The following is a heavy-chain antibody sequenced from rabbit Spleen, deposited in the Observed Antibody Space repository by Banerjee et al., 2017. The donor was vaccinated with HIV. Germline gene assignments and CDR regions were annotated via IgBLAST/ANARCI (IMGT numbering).Heavy chain of an antibody. V-gene: IGHV1S43*01. CDR1: GFSFSSGYY. J-gene: IGHJ3*01. CDR2: IYTSSGST. Sequence: QEQLVESGGGLVQPEGSLTLTCTASGFSFSSGYYMCWVRQAPGKGLEWIGCIYTSSGSTWYARWVNGRFTISRENAQNTVFLQMTSLTAADTATYFCARDGSGGSYFALWGQGTLVTVS. CDR3: ARDGSGGSYFAL. D-gene: IGHD8-1*01.